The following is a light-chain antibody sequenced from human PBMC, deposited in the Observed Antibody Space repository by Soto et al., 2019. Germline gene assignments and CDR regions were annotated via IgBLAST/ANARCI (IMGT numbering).Light chain of an antibody. J-gene: IGKJ5*01. CDR1: QSVNSY. Sequence: EIVLTQSPATLSLSPGERATLSCRASQSVNSYLAWYQQKPGQAPRLLIYDASNRATGIPARFSGSGSGTDFTLTISSLEPDDFAVYYCQQRSNWPITFGQGTRLEIK. V-gene: IGKV3-11*01. CDR2: DAS. CDR3: QQRSNWPIT.